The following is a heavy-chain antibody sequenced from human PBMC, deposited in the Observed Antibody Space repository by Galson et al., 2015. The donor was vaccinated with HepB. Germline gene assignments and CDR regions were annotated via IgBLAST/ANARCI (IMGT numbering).Heavy chain of an antibody. CDR2: ISTDRGNT. CDR3: ARDFVGSLDY. CDR1: GYTFNNYA. V-gene: IGHV1-18*01. J-gene: IGHJ4*02. D-gene: IGHD3-10*01. Sequence: SVKVSCKASGYTFNNYAMRWVRQAPGQRLEWMGWISTDRGNTNHAQNFQDRVTMTTETSTNTAYMELSSLRSADTAVYYCARDFVGSLDYWGQGTLVTVSS.